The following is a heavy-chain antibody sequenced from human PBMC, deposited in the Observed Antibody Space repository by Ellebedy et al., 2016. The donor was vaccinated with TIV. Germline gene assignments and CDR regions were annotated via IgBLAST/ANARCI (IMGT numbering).Heavy chain of an antibody. V-gene: IGHV1-8*01. J-gene: IGHJ5*02. CDR3: TRGGTTGFDP. CDR1: GYIFTSYD. D-gene: IGHD1-14*01. Sequence: AASVKVSCKASGYIFTSYDIHWVRQATGQGPEWMGWMNPKSGNAGYAQRFQDRVTMTTNTSINAAYMNLSSLRYEDTAVYYCTRGGTTGFDPWGQGTLVIVSS. CDR2: MNPKSGNA.